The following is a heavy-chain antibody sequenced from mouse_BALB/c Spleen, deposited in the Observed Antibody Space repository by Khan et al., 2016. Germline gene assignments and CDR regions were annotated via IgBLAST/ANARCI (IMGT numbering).Heavy chain of an antibody. Sequence: EVKLLESGPGLVKPSQSLSLTCSVTGYSITSGYYWNWIRQFPGNKLEWMGYMSYDGSNNYNPSLKNRIPITRDTSKNQFFLKLNSVTTEDTATYFCARAWYFDSWGQGTTLPVSS. J-gene: IGHJ2*01. CDR2: MSYDGSN. CDR1: GYSITSGYY. CDR3: ARAWYFDS. V-gene: IGHV3-6*02.